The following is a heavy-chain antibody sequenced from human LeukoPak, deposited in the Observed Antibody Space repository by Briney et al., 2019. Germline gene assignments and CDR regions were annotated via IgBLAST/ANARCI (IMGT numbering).Heavy chain of an antibody. V-gene: IGHV3-49*04. CDR3: TKGRGNYYSDY. Sequence: GGSLRLSCTASGFTFADYAMSWVRQAPGKGLEWVGFIRSKACGGTAEYAASVKGRFTISRDDSKSIAYLQMNSLKTEDTAVYYCTKGRGNYYSDYWGQGTLVTVSS. J-gene: IGHJ4*02. D-gene: IGHD1-26*01. CDR2: IRSKACGGTA. CDR1: GFTFADYA.